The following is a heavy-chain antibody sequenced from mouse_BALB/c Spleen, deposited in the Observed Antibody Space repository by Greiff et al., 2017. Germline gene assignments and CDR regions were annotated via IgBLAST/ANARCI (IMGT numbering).Heavy chain of an antibody. V-gene: IGHV5-12-2*01. CDR1: GFTFSSYT. CDR3: ARHGNYAMDY. D-gene: IGHD1-1*02. Sequence: EVKLVESGGGLVQPGGSLKLSCAASGFTFSSYTMSWVRQTPEKRLEWVAYISNGGGSTYYPDTVKGRFTISRDNAKNTLYLQMSSLKSEDTAMYYCARHGNYAMDYWGQGTSGTVSS. J-gene: IGHJ4*01. CDR2: ISNGGGST.